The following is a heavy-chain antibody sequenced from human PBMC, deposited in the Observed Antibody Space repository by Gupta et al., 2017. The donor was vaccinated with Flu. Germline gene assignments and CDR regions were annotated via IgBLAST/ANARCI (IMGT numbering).Heavy chain of an antibody. D-gene: IGHD2-2*01. CDR3: ARPGALRTSPPFAMDV. V-gene: IGHV4-39*01. CDR1: GGSISSSSYY. J-gene: IGHJ6*02. Sequence: QLQLQESGPGLVKPSETLSLTCTVSGGSISSSSYYWGWIRQPPGKGLEWIGSIYYSGSTYYNPSLKSRVTISVDTSKNQFSLKLSSVTAADTAVYYCARPGALRTSPPFAMDVWGQGTTVTVSS. CDR2: IYYSGST.